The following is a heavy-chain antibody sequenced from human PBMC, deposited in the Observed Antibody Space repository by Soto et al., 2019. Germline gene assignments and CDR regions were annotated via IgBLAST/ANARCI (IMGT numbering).Heavy chain of an antibody. D-gene: IGHD2-8*01. CDR1: GYSISSGYY. CDR2: IYHSGST. CDR3: ATSVITNTDFDY. Sequence: SETLSLTCAVSGYSISSGYYWGWIRQPPGKGLEWIGSIYHSGSTYYNPSLKSRVTISVDTSKNQFSLKLSPVTAADTAVYYCATSVITNTDFDYWGQGTLVTVSS. V-gene: IGHV4-38-2*01. J-gene: IGHJ4*02.